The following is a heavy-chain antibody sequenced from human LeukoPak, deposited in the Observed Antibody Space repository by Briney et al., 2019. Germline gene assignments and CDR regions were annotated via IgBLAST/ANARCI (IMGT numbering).Heavy chain of an antibody. CDR2: ISGSGGRT. D-gene: IGHD6-6*01. V-gene: IGHV3-23*01. CDR3: AKDYYSSSSGYFDY. J-gene: IGHJ4*02. CDR1: GFTYSNYA. Sequence: GGSLRLSCAASGFTYSNYAMSWVRQAPGKGLEWVAAISGSGGRTYYADSVKGRFTISGDNSKNTVYLQMSTLRAEDTALYYCAKDYYSSSSGYFDYWGQGTLVTVSS.